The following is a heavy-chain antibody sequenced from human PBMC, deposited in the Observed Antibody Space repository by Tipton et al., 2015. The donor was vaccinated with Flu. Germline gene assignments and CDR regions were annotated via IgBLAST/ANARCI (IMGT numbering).Heavy chain of an antibody. CDR2: INHSGST. D-gene: IGHD1-14*01. CDR3: ARFGTARFAKFLPSFDY. V-gene: IGHV4-34*01. J-gene: IGHJ4*02. CDR1: GGSFSGYY. Sequence: LSLTCAVYGGSFSGYYWSWIRQPPGKGLEWIGEINHSGSTNYNPSLKSRVTISVDTSKNQFSLKLSSVTAADTAVYYCARFGTARFAKFLPSFDYWGQGPLVPVSS.